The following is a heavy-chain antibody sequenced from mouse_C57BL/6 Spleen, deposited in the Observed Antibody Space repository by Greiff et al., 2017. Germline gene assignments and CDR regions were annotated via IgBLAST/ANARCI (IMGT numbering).Heavy chain of an antibody. CDR3: ARKLGGYYYAMDY. CDR1: GFNIKDYY. J-gene: IGHJ4*01. CDR2: IDPEDGET. V-gene: IGHV14-2*01. D-gene: IGHD4-1*01. Sequence: VQLQQSGAELVKPGASVKLSCTASGFNIKDYYMHWVKQRTEQGLEWIGRIDPEDGETKYAPQFQGKATITADTSSNTAYLQLRSLTSEDTAVYYCARKLGGYYYAMDYWGQGTSVTVSS.